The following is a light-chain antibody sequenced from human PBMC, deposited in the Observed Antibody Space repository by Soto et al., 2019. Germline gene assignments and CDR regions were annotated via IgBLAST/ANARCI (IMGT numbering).Light chain of an antibody. Sequence: KKTTLSCRASQSVSSYLAWYQQKPGQAPRLLIYDASNRAPGIPARSIGSGSGTDYTLTISSLEPKDVAVYYCYQSSNSTTTIGPGT. J-gene: IGKJ1*01. V-gene: IGKV3-11*01. CDR2: DAS. CDR3: YQSSNSTTT. CDR1: QSVSSY.